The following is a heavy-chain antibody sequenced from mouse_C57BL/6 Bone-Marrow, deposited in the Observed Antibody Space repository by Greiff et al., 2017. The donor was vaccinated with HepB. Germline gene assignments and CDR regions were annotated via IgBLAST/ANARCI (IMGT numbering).Heavy chain of an antibody. CDR1: GYTFTEYT. Sequence: QVHVKQSGAELVKPGASVKLSCKASGYTFTEYTIHWVKQRSGQGLEWIGWFYPGSGSIKYNEKFKDKATLTADKSSSTVYMELSRLTSEDSAVYFCARHEVHGNYVYYFDYWGQGTTLTVSS. J-gene: IGHJ2*01. D-gene: IGHD2-1*01. CDR3: ARHEVHGNYVYYFDY. CDR2: FYPGSGSI. V-gene: IGHV1-62-2*01.